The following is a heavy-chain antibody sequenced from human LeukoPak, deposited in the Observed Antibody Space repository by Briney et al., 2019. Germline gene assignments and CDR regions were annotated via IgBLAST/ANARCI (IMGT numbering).Heavy chain of an antibody. CDR2: IYYSGST. CDR3: ARETTQDYYYYGMDV. CDR1: GGSISSGVYY. Sequence: SETLSLTCTVSGGSISSGVYYWSWIRQHPGKGLEWIGYIYYSGSTYYNPSLKSRVTISVDTSKNQFSLKLSSVTAADTAVYYCARETTQDYYYYGMDVWGQGTTVTVSS. V-gene: IGHV4-31*03. J-gene: IGHJ6*02.